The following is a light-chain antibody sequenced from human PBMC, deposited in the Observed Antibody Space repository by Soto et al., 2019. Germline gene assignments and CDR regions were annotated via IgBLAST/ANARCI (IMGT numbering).Light chain of an antibody. V-gene: IGKV3-11*01. J-gene: IGKJ1*01. CDR2: DAS. Sequence: IVLTQSPATLSLSPGERATLSCRASQTVGNYLAWYQQKPGQAPRLLIYDASNRATGVPSRFSGGGSGTDFTLTITGLEPEDFAVYYCQQRSNWRTFGQGTKVDIK. CDR3: QQRSNWRT. CDR1: QTVGNY.